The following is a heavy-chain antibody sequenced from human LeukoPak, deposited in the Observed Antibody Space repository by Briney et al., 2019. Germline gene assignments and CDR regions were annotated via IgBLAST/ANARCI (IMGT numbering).Heavy chain of an antibody. V-gene: IGHV1-8*01. J-gene: IGHJ5*02. D-gene: IGHD3-10*01. Sequence: ASVKVSCKHSVYTFTSYDINWVRQATGQGLEWMGWMNPNSGNTGYAQKFQGRVTMTRNTSISTAYMELSSLRSEDTAVYYCARGSPPNYYGSGSYLLGFDPWAREPWSPSPQ. CDR3: ARGSPPNYYGSGSYLLGFDP. CDR2: MNPNSGNT. CDR1: VYTFTSYD.